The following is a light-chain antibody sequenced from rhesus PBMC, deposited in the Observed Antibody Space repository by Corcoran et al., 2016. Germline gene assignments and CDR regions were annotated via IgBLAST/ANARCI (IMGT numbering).Light chain of an antibody. CDR3: QHGYGTPWT. V-gene: IGKV1-74*01. CDR1: ENVNNY. J-gene: IGKJ1*01. Sequence: DIQMTQSPSSLSVSIGDRVTITCRASENVNNYLNWYQQQPGKAPKHLIYKASTLQRGGPSRFSGSGSGTDYTVTISRLQPEDVATYYCQHGYGTPWTFGQGTKVEIK. CDR2: KAS.